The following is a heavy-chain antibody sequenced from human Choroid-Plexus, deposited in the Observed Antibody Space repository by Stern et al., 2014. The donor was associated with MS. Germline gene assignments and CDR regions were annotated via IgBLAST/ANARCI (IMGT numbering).Heavy chain of an antibody. CDR3: ARDTSSPERSDW. V-gene: IGHV3-53*01. Sequence: GGVIRPGGALILRCTDSEFTGSRDYLTRVPQAPAKWSEWVSIITNVGSTFYTDSVKGRFTISRDDSKNTVYLHMTSLRAEDTAMYYCARDTSSPERSDWWGQGTLVTVSS. J-gene: IGHJ4*02. D-gene: IGHD1-1*01. CDR1: EFTGSRDY. CDR2: ITNVGST.